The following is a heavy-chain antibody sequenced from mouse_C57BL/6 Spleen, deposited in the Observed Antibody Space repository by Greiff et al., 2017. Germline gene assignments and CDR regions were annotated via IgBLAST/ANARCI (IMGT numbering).Heavy chain of an antibody. V-gene: IGHV1-50*01. Sequence: QVQLKQPGAELVKPGASVKLSCKASGYTFTSYWMQWVKQRPGQGLEWIGEIDPSDSYTNYNQKFKGKATLTVDTSSSTAYMQLSSLTSEDSAVYYCAPQLGRGFDYWGQGTTLTVSS. CDR1: GYTFTSYW. J-gene: IGHJ2*01. D-gene: IGHD4-1*02. CDR2: IDPSDSYT. CDR3: APQLGRGFDY.